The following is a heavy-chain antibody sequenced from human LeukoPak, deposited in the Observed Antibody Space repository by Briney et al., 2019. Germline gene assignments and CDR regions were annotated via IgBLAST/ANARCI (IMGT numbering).Heavy chain of an antibody. D-gene: IGHD3-22*01. Sequence: GGSLRLSCAASGFTFSSYEMNWVRQAPGKGLEWVSYISSSGSTIYYADSVKGRFTISRDNAKNSLYLQMNSLRAEDTAVYYCARSLTMIVAPWDGMDVWGQGTTVTVSS. J-gene: IGHJ6*02. V-gene: IGHV3-48*03. CDR2: ISSSGSTI. CDR3: ARSLTMIVAPWDGMDV. CDR1: GFTFSSYE.